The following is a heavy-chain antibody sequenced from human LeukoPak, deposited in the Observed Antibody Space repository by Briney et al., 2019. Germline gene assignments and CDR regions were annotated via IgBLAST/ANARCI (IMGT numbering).Heavy chain of an antibody. CDR1: GFTFSGYW. J-gene: IGHJ4*02. Sequence: GGSLRLTCAASGFTFSGYWLSWVRQAPGKGLEWVAKIKRDGSERYYVDSVKGRFTVSRDNAKNSLYLQMNSLRAEDTAVYYCARDDEQWLVHDYWGQGTLVTVSS. CDR2: IKRDGSER. D-gene: IGHD6-19*01. V-gene: IGHV3-7*01. CDR3: ARDDEQWLVHDY.